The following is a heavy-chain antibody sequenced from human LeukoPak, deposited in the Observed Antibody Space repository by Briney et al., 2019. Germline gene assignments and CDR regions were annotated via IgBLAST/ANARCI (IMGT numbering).Heavy chain of an antibody. D-gene: IGHD5-12*01. V-gene: IGHV3-66*02. J-gene: IGHJ4*02. CDR2: IYSGGST. Sequence: GGSLRLSRAASGFTVSSNYMSWVRQAPGKGLEWVSAIYSGGSTYYADSVKGRFTISRDNSKNTLYLQMNSLRAEDTAVYYCARSPGGSGYGYWGQGTLVTVSS. CDR3: ARSPGGSGYGY. CDR1: GFTVSSNY.